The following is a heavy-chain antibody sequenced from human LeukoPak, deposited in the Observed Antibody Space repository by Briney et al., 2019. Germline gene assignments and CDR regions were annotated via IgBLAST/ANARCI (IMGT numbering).Heavy chain of an antibody. D-gene: IGHD3-16*02. V-gene: IGHV3-30*02. CDR2: IRYDGSNK. J-gene: IGHJ4*02. CDR1: GFTFSSYG. CDR3: AKDGTYDYVWGSYRPSDY. Sequence: GGSLRLSCAASGFTFSSYGMHWVRQAPGKGLEWVAFIRYDGSNKYYADSVKGRFTISGDNSKNTLYLQMNSLRAEDTAVYYCAKDGTYDYVWGSYRPSDYWGQGTLVTVSS.